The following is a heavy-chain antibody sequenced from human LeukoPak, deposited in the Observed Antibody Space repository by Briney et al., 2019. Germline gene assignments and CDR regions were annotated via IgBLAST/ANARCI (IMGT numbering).Heavy chain of an antibody. V-gene: IGHV3-23*01. Sequence: PGGTLRLSCAASGFTFSSYGMSWVRQAPGKGLEWVSAISGSGGSTYYADSVKGRFTISRDNSKNTLYLQMNSLRAEDTAVYYCAKDDLYYDILTGYWVAYYFDYWGQGTLDTVSS. CDR2: ISGSGGST. CDR3: AKDDLYYDILTGYWVAYYFDY. D-gene: IGHD3-9*01. J-gene: IGHJ4*02. CDR1: GFTFSSYG.